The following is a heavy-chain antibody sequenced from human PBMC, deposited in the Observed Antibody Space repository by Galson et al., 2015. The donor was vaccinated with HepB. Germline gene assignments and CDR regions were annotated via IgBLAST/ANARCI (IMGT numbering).Heavy chain of an antibody. CDR2: VSPDGRNK. D-gene: IGHD4-11*01. CDR3: ARKAVVTPDYTWFDP. CDR1: GFTFKSHS. V-gene: IGHV3-30*01. Sequence: SLRLSCAASGFTFKSHSIHWVRQAPGKGLEWVAVVSPDGRNKYYADSVKGRFTISRDNSENTLYLQVDSLRPEDAAIYHCARKAVVTPDYTWFDPWGQGTLVTVSS. J-gene: IGHJ5*02.